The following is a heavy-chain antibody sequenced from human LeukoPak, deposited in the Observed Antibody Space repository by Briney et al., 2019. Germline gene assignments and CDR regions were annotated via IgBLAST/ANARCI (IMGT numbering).Heavy chain of an antibody. D-gene: IGHD3-9*01. V-gene: IGHV4-34*01. Sequence: SETLSLTCAVYGGSFSGYYWSWIRQPPGKGLEWIGEINHSGSTNYNPSLKSRVTISVDTSKNQFSLKLSSVTAADTAVYYCARAPYDILTGYYIDAFDIWGQGTMVTVSS. CDR3: ARAPYDILTGYYIDAFDI. CDR2: INHSGST. J-gene: IGHJ3*02. CDR1: GGSFSGYY.